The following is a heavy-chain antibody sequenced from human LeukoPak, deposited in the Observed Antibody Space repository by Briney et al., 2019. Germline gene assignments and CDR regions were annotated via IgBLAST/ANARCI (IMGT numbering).Heavy chain of an antibody. V-gene: IGHV3-53*01. J-gene: IGHJ3*02. D-gene: IGHD3-10*01. CDR3: AKAEGSGPSGAFDI. CDR1: GFSVSNNY. Sequence: GGSLRLSCAASGFSVSNNYMSWVRQAPGKGLEWVSVFYSGGSTYFADSVKGRFTISRDNSKNTLDLQMNSLRGEDTAVYYCAKAEGSGPSGAFDIWGQGTMVTVSS. CDR2: FYSGGST.